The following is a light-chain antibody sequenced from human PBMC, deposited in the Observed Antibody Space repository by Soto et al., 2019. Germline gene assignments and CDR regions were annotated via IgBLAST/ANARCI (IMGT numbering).Light chain of an antibody. J-gene: IGLJ2*01. V-gene: IGLV2-14*01. CDR1: SSDVGGYNY. CDR2: DVS. Sequence: QSALTQPASVSGSPGQSITISCTGTSSDVGGYNYVSWYQQHPGKAPKLMIYDVSNRPSGVANRLSGSKSGNTASLTISGLQAEDEADYCCSSYSSSSTLVFGGGTKLTVL. CDR3: SSYSSSSTLV.